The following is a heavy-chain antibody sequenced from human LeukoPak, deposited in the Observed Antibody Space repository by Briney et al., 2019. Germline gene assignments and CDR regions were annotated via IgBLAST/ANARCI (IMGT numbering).Heavy chain of an antibody. Sequence: GGSLRLSCAASGFTVSSNYMSWVRQAPGKGLEWVSVIYSGGSTYYADSVKGRFTISRDNSKNTLYLQMNSLRAEDTAVYYCARDLTGAGPRGGYYYYYGMDVWGQGTTVTVSS. V-gene: IGHV3-66*01. D-gene: IGHD6-19*01. CDR1: GFTVSSNY. CDR3: ARDLTGAGPRGGYYYYYGMDV. J-gene: IGHJ6*02. CDR2: IYSGGST.